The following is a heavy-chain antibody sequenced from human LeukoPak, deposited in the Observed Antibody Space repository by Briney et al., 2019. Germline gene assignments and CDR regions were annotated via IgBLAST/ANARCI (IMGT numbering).Heavy chain of an antibody. V-gene: IGHV3-11*01. D-gene: IGHD6-19*01. J-gene: IGHJ6*02. Sequence: GGSLRLSCAASGFTFSDYYMSWIRQAPGKGLEWVSYISSSGSTIYYADSVKGRFTISRHNAKNSLYLQMNSLRAEDTAVYYCAREDKGSAAPSEGYYYGMDVWGQGTTVTVSS. CDR1: GFTFSDYY. CDR2: ISSSGSTI. CDR3: AREDKGSAAPSEGYYYGMDV.